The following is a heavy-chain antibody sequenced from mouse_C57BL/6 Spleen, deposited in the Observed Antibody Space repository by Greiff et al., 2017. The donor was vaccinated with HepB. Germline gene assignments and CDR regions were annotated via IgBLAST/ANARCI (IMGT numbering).Heavy chain of an antibody. Sequence: QVQLKQPGAELVKPGASVKMSCKASGYTFTSYWITWVKQRPGQGLEWIGDIYPGSGSTNYNEKFKSKATLTVDTSSSTAYMQLSSLTSEDSAVYYCAREGRGYDYDWYYFDYWGQGTTLTVSS. D-gene: IGHD2-4*01. CDR2: IYPGSGST. V-gene: IGHV1-55*01. CDR1: GYTFTSYW. J-gene: IGHJ2*01. CDR3: AREGRGYDYDWYYFDY.